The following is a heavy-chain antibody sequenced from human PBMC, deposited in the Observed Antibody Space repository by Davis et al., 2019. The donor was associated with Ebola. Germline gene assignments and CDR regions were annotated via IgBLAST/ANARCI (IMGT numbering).Heavy chain of an antibody. Sequence: PGGSLRLSCAASGFTFSSYAMSWVRQAPGKGLEWVSVISGSGGGTYYADSVKGRFTISRDNSKNTLYLQMNSLRAEDTAVYYCAKDVAEQYDFWSGYFYWGQGTLVTVSS. CDR2: ISGSGGGT. CDR3: AKDVAEQYDFWSGYFY. CDR1: GFTFSSYA. D-gene: IGHD3-3*01. J-gene: IGHJ4*02. V-gene: IGHV3-23*01.